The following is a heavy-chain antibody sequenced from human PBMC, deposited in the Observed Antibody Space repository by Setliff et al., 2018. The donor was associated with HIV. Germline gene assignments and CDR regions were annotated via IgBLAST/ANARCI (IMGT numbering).Heavy chain of an antibody. CDR1: GYSFTSYW. J-gene: IGHJ3*02. V-gene: IGHV5-51*01. D-gene: IGHD3-3*01. Sequence: GESLTISCKGPGYSFTSYWIGWVRQMPGKGLEWMGIIYPGDSDTRYSPSFQGQVTISADKSVSTAYLQWSSLKASDTAMYYCARQPHGDFWTDYVNAFDIWGQGTMVTVSS. CDR3: ARQPHGDFWTDYVNAFDI. CDR2: IYPGDSDT.